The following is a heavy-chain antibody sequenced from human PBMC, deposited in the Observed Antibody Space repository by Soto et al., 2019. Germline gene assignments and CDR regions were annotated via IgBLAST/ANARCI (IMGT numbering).Heavy chain of an antibody. CDR2: ISPDGSNK. CDR3: AKRLQGLMDY. D-gene: IGHD2-8*01. J-gene: IGHJ4*02. CDR1: GFTFNTYG. Sequence: PGGSLRLSCAASGFTFNTYGIHWVRQAPGKGLEWVAVISPDGSNKYYADSVKGRFTISRDNSKNTLFLQMDSLRTEDTAVYYCAKRLQGLMDYWGQGTLVTVSS. V-gene: IGHV3-30*18.